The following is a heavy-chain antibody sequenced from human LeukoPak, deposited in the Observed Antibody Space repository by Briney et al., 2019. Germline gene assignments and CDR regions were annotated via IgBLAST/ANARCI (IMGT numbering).Heavy chain of an antibody. D-gene: IGHD5-12*01. J-gene: IGHJ6*02. Sequence: SETLSLTCAVYGGSFSGYYWSWIRQPPGKGLEWIGEINHSGSTNYNPSLKSRVTISVDTSKNQFSLKLSSVTAADTAVHYCNVATRWYGMDVWGQGTTVTVSS. V-gene: IGHV4-34*01. CDR3: NVATRWYGMDV. CDR2: INHSGST. CDR1: GGSFSGYY.